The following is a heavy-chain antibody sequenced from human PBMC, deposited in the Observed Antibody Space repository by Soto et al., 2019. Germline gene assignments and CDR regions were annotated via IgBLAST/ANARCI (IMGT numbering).Heavy chain of an antibody. CDR3: AKSLPSQDNSGWHVWYWYFDL. Sequence: EVQLLESGGGLVQPGGSLRLSCAASGFTFSSYAMSWVRQAPGKGLEWVSGISVSGGSAYYLDSVKGRFTISRDNSKNTLFLQMNSLRAEDTAVYYCAKSLPSQDNSGWHVWYWYFDLWGRGTLVTVSS. D-gene: IGHD6-19*01. CDR2: ISVSGGSA. V-gene: IGHV3-23*01. CDR1: GFTFSSYA. J-gene: IGHJ2*01.